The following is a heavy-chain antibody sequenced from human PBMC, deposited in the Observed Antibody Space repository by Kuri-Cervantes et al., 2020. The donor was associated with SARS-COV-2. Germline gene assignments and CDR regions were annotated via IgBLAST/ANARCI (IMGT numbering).Heavy chain of an antibody. CDR2: IYSGST. J-gene: IGHJ6*03. Sequence: ESLKISCAASGFTVSSNYMSWIRQPPGKGLEWIGYIYSGSTNYNPSLKSRVTISVDTSKNQFSLKLSSVTAADTAVYYCARFLGFYYYMDVWGKGTTVTVSS. D-gene: IGHD3-16*01. CDR1: GFTVSSNY. CDR3: ARFLGFYYYMDV. V-gene: IGHV4-59*02.